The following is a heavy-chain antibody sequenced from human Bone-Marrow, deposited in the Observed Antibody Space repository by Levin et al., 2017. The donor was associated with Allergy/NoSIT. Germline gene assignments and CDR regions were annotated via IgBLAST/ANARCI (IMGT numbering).Heavy chain of an antibody. D-gene: IGHD6-19*01. J-gene: IGHJ4*02. Sequence: GESLKISCAASGFTYSNYAMSWVHQAPGKGLEWVSAISGSGGNTYYADSVKGRFTISRDNSKNTLHLQMNSLRAEDTAVYYCAKDPSSGWYGGFDYWGQGTLVTVSS. CDR1: GFTYSNYA. CDR3: AKDPSSGWYGGFDY. CDR2: ISGSGGNT. V-gene: IGHV3-23*01.